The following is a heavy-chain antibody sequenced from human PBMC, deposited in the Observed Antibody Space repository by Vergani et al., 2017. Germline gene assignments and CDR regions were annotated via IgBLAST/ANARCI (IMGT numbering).Heavy chain of an antibody. V-gene: IGHV1-46*03. CDR1: GYTFSNYY. D-gene: IGHD3-9*01. Sequence: QVQVVQSGAEVKKSGASVKVSCKTSGYTFSNYYMHWVRQAPGQGLEWMGIINPSGGHTNSAQKFQGRVTMTRDTSTSTVYMELSSLRSEDTAIYYCARGDYGILTGYRYWGQGTLVTVS. CDR2: INPSGGHT. J-gene: IGHJ4*02. CDR3: ARGDYGILTGYRY.